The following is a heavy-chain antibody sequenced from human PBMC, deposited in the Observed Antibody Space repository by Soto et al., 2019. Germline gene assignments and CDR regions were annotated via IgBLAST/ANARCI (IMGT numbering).Heavy chain of an antibody. V-gene: IGHV4-39*01. Sequence: SETLSLTCTVSGGSISSSSYYWAWTRQPPGKGLEWIGHIYYDGTTYYNPSFKSRVTLSVDTSKNQFSLKLTSVTASDTAVYYCARVGTLNWLDPWGQGTLVTVSS. CDR2: IYYDGTT. J-gene: IGHJ5*02. CDR1: GGSISSSSYY. CDR3: ARVGTLNWLDP.